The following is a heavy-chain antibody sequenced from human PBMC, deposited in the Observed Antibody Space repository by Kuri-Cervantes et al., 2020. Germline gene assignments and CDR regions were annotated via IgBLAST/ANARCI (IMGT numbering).Heavy chain of an antibody. CDR2: ISSSSSTI. V-gene: IGHV3-48*01. D-gene: IGHD6-6*01. Sequence: GGSLRLSCAASGFTFSSYAMNWVRRAPGKGLEWVSYISSSSSTIYYADSVKGRFTISRDNAKNSLYLQMNSLRAEDTAVYYCVRVGSVGMEVWGQGTTVTVSS. CDR1: GFTFSSYA. CDR3: VRVGSVGMEV. J-gene: IGHJ6*02.